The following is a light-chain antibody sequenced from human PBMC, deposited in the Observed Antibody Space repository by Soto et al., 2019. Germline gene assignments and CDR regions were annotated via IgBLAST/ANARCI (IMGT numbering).Light chain of an antibody. Sequence: DIVMTPSPLSLPVTPGEPASISCRSSQSLLHSNGYNFLDWYLQKPWQSPQLLIHLGSNRASGVPDRFSGSGSGTDFTLRISRVEAEDVEVYYCMQALQTPPYTFGQGTKVEIK. J-gene: IGKJ2*01. V-gene: IGKV2-28*01. CDR3: MQALQTPPYT. CDR2: LGS. CDR1: QSLLHSNGYNF.